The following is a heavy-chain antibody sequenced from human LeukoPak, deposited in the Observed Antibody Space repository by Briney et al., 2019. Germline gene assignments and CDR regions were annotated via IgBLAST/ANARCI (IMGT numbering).Heavy chain of an antibody. CDR2: IRYDGSNK. V-gene: IGHV3-30*02. CDR1: GFTFSSYS. J-gene: IGHJ4*02. Sequence: GGSLRLSCAAAGFTFSSYSMKWVRQAPGKGLEWVAFIRYDGSNKYYADSVKGRFTISRDNSKNTLYLQMNSLRAEDAAVYYCAKGVGPRTVDIVATTLDYWGQGTLVTVSS. D-gene: IGHD5-12*01. CDR3: AKGVGPRTVDIVATTLDY.